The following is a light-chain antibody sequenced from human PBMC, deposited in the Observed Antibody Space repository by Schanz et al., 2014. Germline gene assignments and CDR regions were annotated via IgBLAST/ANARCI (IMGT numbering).Light chain of an antibody. CDR3: QQYNSWPPNT. CDR2: GAS. J-gene: IGKJ2*01. V-gene: IGKV3-20*01. CDR1: ESVSSSY. Sequence: EIVLTQSPGTLSLSPGEGATLSCRASESVSSSYLAWYQQKPGQAPRLLIYGASSRATGIPDRFSGSGSGTDFTLSISSMQSEEFAVYYCQQYNSWPPNTFRQGTKLEIK.